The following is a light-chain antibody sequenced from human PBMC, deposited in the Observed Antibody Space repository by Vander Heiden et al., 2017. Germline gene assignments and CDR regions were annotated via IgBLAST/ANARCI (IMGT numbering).Light chain of an antibody. Sequence: QSALPQPASVSGSPGQSITISCTGTRSAVGGYNYVSWYQQHPGKSPQLMIYEVSNRPSGVSNRFSGSKSGNTASLTISGLQAEDEADYYCSAYTSSSNYVFGTGTKVTVL. CDR3: SAYTSSSNYV. CDR2: EVS. J-gene: IGLJ1*01. CDR1: RSAVGGYNY. V-gene: IGLV2-14*01.